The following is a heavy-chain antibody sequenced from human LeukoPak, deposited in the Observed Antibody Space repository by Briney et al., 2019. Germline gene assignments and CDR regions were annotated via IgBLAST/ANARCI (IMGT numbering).Heavy chain of an antibody. J-gene: IGHJ4*02. Sequence: GGSLRLSCAASGFTFNNYAMSWVRQAPGKGLEWVSVISGSGGSTYYADSVKGRFTISRDNSKNTLYLQMNSLRAEDTAVYCCAKPSGSSSVWYSPFFDYWGQGTLVTVSS. D-gene: IGHD6-19*01. CDR3: AKPSGSSSVWYSPFFDY. CDR2: ISGSGGST. CDR1: GFTFNNYA. V-gene: IGHV3-23*01.